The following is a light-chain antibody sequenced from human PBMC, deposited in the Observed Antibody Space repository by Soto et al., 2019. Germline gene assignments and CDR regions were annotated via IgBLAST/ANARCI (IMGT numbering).Light chain of an antibody. V-gene: IGKV3-15*01. J-gene: IGKJ1*01. Sequence: MTQSPSTLSASVGDRVTITCRASQSVSSNLAWYQVKPGQAPRLLIYSTSTRATGFPARFSGSGSGTDFTLTISRLEPEDFAVYYCQQYGSSLWTFGQGTKVDIK. CDR1: QSVSSN. CDR2: STS. CDR3: QQYGSSLWT.